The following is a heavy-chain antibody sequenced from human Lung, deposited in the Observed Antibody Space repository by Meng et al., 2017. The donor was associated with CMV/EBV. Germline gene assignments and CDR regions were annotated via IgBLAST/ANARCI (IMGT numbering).Heavy chain of an antibody. V-gene: IGHV4-31*03. CDR2: IYYSGST. J-gene: IGHJ5*02. CDR3: ARGSRGIAARGWFDP. D-gene: IGHD6-6*01. CDR1: GGSISSGGYY. Sequence: SETLSLXCTVSGGSISSGGYYWSWIRQHPGKGLEWIGYIYYSGSTYYNPSLKSRVTISVDTSKNQFSLKLSSVTAADTAVYYCARGSRGIAARGWFDPWGQGTLVTVSS.